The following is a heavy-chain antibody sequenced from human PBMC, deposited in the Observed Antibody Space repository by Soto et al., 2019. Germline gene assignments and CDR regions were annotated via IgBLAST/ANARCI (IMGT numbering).Heavy chain of an antibody. CDR3: ARSDYGDYYYYYYYGMDV. D-gene: IGHD4-17*01. V-gene: IGHV5-10-1*01. CDR1: GYSFTSYW. CDR2: IDPSDSYT. J-gene: IGHJ6*02. Sequence: LGESLKISCKGSGYSFTSYWISWVRQMPGKGLEWMGRIDPSDSYTNYSPSFQGHVTISADKSISTAYLQWSSLKASDTAMYYCARSDYGDYYYYYYYGMDVWGQGTTVTVSS.